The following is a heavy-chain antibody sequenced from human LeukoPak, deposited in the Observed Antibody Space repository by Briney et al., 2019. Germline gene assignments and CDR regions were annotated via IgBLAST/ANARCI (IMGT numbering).Heavy chain of an antibody. D-gene: IGHD1-26*01. CDR1: GFTFDDYA. CDR2: ISWNSGSI. Sequence: GGSLRLSCAASGFTFDDYAMHWVRQAPGKGLEWVSGISWNSGSIGYADSVKGRFTISRDNAKNSLYLQMNSLRAEDMALYYCAGGSSVAFDYWGQGTLVTVSS. CDR3: AGGSSVAFDY. V-gene: IGHV3-9*03. J-gene: IGHJ4*02.